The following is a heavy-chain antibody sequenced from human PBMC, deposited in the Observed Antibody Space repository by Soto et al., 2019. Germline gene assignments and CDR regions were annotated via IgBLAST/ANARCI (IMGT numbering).Heavy chain of an antibody. CDR1: GVSISSHDW. V-gene: IGHV4-4*02. D-gene: IGHD5-18*01. CDR2: SHQSGNT. J-gene: IGHJ4*02. Sequence: QVQLQESGPGLVKPSGTLSLTCAVSGVSISSHDWWTWVRQPPGKGLEWIGESHQSGNTNYNSSLEIRVTISLDKSKNQFSLQLSSVTVADTAVYYCATRDTGRVYWCQGTLVTVSS. CDR3: ATRDTGRVY.